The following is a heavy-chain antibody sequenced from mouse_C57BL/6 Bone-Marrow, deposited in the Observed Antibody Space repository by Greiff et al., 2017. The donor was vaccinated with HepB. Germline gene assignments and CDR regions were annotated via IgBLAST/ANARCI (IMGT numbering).Heavy chain of an antibody. Sequence: VQLKESGEGLVKPGGSLKLSCAASGFTFSSYAMSWVRQTPEKRLEWVAYISSGGDYIYYADTVKGRFTISRDNARNTLYLQMSSLKSEDTAMYYCTRDRDYGSSLAYWGQGTLVTVSA. V-gene: IGHV5-9-1*02. CDR2: ISSGGDYI. CDR3: TRDRDYGSSLAY. CDR1: GFTFSSYA. D-gene: IGHD1-1*01. J-gene: IGHJ3*01.